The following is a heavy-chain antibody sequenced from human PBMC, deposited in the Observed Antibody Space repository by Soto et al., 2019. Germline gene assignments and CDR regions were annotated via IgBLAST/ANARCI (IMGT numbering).Heavy chain of an antibody. D-gene: IGHD2-8*02. Sequence: EVQLVESGGGLVQPGGSLRLSCAGSGFTFSGYWMHWVRQAPGKGPVWVSRLNPNGTFTTNADSVKGRFTISRDNARKTVYLQMRSLRADDTAVYYCARGGTSTTYWGIFHNWGQGTLVTASA. CDR3: ARGGTSTTYWGIFHN. J-gene: IGHJ4*02. CDR1: GFTFSGYW. V-gene: IGHV3-74*01. CDR2: LNPNGTFT.